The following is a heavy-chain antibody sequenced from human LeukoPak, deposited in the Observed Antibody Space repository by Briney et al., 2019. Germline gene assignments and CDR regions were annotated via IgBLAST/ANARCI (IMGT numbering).Heavy chain of an antibody. CDR3: ARRAGAYSHPYDY. CDR2: TYSGTT. V-gene: IGHV3-53*01. J-gene: IGHJ4*02. Sequence: GGSLRLSCTVSGFSVSDNSMSWVRQAPGKGLEWVSFTYSGTTHYSDSVKGRFTISRDNSKNTLYLQMNSLRAEDTAVYYCARRAGAYSHPYDYWGQGTLVTVSS. D-gene: IGHD4/OR15-4a*01. CDR1: GFSVSDNS.